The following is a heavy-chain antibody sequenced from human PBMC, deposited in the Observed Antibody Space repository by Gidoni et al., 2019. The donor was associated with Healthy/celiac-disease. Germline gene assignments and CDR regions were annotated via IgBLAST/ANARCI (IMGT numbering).Heavy chain of an antibody. V-gene: IGHV3-53*01. D-gene: IGHD6-6*01. J-gene: IGHJ6*02. CDR2: IYSGGST. CDR3: ARDQSIAATHYYYGMDV. Sequence: EVQLVESGGGLIQPGGSLRLSCAASGFTVSSNYMSWVRQAPGKGLEWVSVIYSGGSTYYADSVKGRFTISRDNSKNTLYLQMNSLRAEDTAVYYCARDQSIAATHYYYGMDVWGQGTTVTVSS. CDR1: GFTVSSNY.